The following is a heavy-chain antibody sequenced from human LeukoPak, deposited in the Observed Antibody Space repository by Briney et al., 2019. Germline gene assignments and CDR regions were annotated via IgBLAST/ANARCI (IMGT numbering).Heavy chain of an antibody. Sequence: GGSLRLSCAASGFTFSSYSMNWVRQAPGKGLEWVSSISSSSSYIYYTDSVKGRFTISRDNAKNSLYLQMNSLRAEDTAVYYCARRSAMGRDYWGQGTLVTVSS. CDR1: GFTFSSYS. D-gene: IGHD5-18*01. CDR2: ISSSSSYI. J-gene: IGHJ4*02. V-gene: IGHV3-21*01. CDR3: ARRSAMGRDY.